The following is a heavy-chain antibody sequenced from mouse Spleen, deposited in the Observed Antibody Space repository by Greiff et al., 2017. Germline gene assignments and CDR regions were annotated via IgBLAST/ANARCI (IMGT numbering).Heavy chain of an antibody. J-gene: IGHJ2*01. CDR3: TRAPGGYYDY. CDR2: IDPETGGT. D-gene: IGHD2-3*01. V-gene: IGHV1-15*01. Sequence: VHLVESGAELVRPGASVTLSCKASGYTFTDYEMHWVKQTPVHGLEWIGAIDPETGGTAYNQKFKGKAILTADKSSSTAYMELRSLTSEDSAVYYCTRAPGGYYDYWGQGTTLTVSS. CDR1: GYTFTDYE.